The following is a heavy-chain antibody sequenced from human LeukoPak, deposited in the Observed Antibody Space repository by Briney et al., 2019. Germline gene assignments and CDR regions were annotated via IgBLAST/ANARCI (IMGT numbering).Heavy chain of an antibody. CDR3: ARREGSYYDIWFVP. CDR1: GGSISSSSYY. V-gene: IGHV4-39*05. CDR2: IDYSGST. Sequence: SETPSLTCTVSGGSISSSSYYWGRILQPPGKGLEWIGSIDYSGSTYYNPSLKSRVTISEDTSKNQFSLKLSSVTAADTAVYYWARREGSYYDIWFVPWGQGNLVTVSS. J-gene: IGHJ5*02. D-gene: IGHD1-26*01.